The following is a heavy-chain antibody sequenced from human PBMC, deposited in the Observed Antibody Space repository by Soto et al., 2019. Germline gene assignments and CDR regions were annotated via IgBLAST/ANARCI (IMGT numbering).Heavy chain of an antibody. CDR1: GFTFSSYG. CDR3: AREGRWFDSSGYFDY. Sequence: QVQLVESGGGVVQPGRSLRLSCAASGFTFSSYGMHWVRQAPGKGLEWVAVIWYDGSNKYYADSVKGRLTISRDNSKNTLYLQMNSLRAEDTAVYYCAREGRWFDSSGYFDYWGQGTLVTVSS. V-gene: IGHV3-33*01. J-gene: IGHJ4*02. D-gene: IGHD3-22*01. CDR2: IWYDGSNK.